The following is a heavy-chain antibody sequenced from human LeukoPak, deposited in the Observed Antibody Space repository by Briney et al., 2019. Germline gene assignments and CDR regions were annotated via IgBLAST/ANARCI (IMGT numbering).Heavy chain of an antibody. J-gene: IGHJ4*02. CDR3: ARAVAGRIDY. CDR1: GYTFTSYD. CDR2: MNPNSGNT. V-gene: IGHV1-8*01. Sequence: RASVKVSCKASGYTFTSYDINWVRQATGQGLEWMGWMNPNSGNTGYAQKFQGRVTMTRDTSISTAYMELSRLRSDDTAVYYCARAVAGRIDYWGQGTLVTVSS. D-gene: IGHD6-19*01.